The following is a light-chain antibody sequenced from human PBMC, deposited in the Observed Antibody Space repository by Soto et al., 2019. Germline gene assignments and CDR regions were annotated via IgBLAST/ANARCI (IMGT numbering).Light chain of an antibody. CDR3: AAWDDSLSGGV. CDR1: SSNIGADY. CDR2: RNN. V-gene: IGLV1-47*01. Sequence: QTVLTQPPSVSGAPGQRVIISCTGSSSNIGADYAVHWYQQLPGTAPKLLIYRNNQRPSGVPDRFSGSKSGTSASLAISGLRSEDEADYYCAAWDDSLSGGVFGGGTKVTVL. J-gene: IGLJ3*02.